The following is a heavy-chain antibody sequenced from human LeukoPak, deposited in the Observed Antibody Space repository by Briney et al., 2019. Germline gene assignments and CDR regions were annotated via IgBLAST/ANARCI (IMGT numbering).Heavy chain of an antibody. V-gene: IGHV3-23*01. CDR1: GFTFSSYA. CDR2: ISGSGGST. J-gene: IGHJ6*03. CDR3: AKDVPMAYYYMDV. D-gene: IGHD5-24*01. Sequence: PGGSLRLSCAASGFTFSSYAMSSVRQAPGKGLEWVSAISGSGGSTYYADSVKGRFTISKDNSKNTLYLQMNSLRAEDTAVYYCAKDVPMAYYYMDVWGKGTTVTVSS.